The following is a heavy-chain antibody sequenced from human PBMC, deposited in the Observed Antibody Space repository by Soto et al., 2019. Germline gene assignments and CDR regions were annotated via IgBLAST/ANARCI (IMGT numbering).Heavy chain of an antibody. CDR3: ARGAFYSSGWYFDY. D-gene: IGHD6-19*01. V-gene: IGHV3-7*04. CDR1: GFTFSSYW. J-gene: IGHJ4*02. Sequence: GESLKISCAASGFTFSSYWMRWVRQAPGKGLEWVANIKQDGSEKYYVDSVKGRFTISRDNAKNSLYLQMNSLRAEDTAVYYCARGAFYSSGWYFDYWGQGTLVTVSS. CDR2: IKQDGSEK.